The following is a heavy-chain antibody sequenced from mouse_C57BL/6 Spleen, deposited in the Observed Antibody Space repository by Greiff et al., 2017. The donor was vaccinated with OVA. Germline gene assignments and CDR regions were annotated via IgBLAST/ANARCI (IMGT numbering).Heavy chain of an antibody. CDR1: GYTFTSYW. V-gene: IGHV1-50*01. CDR3: ARDRPFDY. J-gene: IGHJ2*01. Sequence: VQLQQPGAELVKPGASVKLSCKASGYTFTSYWMQWVKQRPGQGLEWIGEIDPSDSYTNYNQKFKGKATLTVDTPSSTAYMQLSSLTSEDSAVYYCARDRPFDYWGQGTTLTVAS. CDR2: IDPSDSYT.